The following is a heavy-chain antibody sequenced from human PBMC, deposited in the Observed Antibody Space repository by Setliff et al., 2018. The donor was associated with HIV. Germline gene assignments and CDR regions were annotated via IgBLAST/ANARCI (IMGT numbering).Heavy chain of an antibody. CDR3: ARRTDYSDSSGYYYYLDY. Sequence: ASVKVSCKASGYTFTSYSMYWVRQAPGQRLEWMGWINAGNGNTKYSQKFQGRVTITRDTSASTAYMELSSLRYEDTAVYYCARRTDYSDSSGYYYYLDYWGQGTLVTVSS. D-gene: IGHD3-22*01. J-gene: IGHJ4*02. CDR2: INAGNGNT. V-gene: IGHV1-3*01. CDR1: GYTFTSYS.